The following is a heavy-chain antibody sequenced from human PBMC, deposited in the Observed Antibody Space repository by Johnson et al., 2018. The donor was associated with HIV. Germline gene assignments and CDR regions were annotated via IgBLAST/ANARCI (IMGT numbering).Heavy chain of an antibody. CDR3: ARVLGTSDAFDI. D-gene: IGHD4/OR15-4a*01. Sequence: VQLVESGGGLVQPGGSLRLSCAASGFTFTNFWMGWVRQAPGKGLEWVANIKPDGSEQFYVDAVTGRFTISRDNAKNSLYLQMTSLRAEDTAVYYCARVLGTSDAFDIWGQGTMVTVSS. CDR2: IKPDGSEQ. CDR1: GFTFTNFW. J-gene: IGHJ3*02. V-gene: IGHV3-7*02.